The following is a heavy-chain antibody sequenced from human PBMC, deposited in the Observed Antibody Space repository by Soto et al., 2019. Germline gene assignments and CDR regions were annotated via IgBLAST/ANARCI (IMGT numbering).Heavy chain of an antibody. CDR2: ISGTGTTT. D-gene: IGHD2-8*01. CDR1: GFTFSSYA. V-gene: IGHV3-23*01. Sequence: PGGSLRLSCAASGFTFSSYAMTWVRQAPGKGLEWVSTISGTGTTTYYADSVKDRFTISRDNSKNTLYLQMNSLRTEDTAVYYCVKAVYLLDFDYWGQGTLVTVSS. J-gene: IGHJ4*02. CDR3: VKAVYLLDFDY.